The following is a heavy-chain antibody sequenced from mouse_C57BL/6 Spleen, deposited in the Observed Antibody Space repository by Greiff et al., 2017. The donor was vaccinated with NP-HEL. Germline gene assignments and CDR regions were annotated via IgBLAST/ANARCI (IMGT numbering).Heavy chain of an antibody. CDR2: INPGSGGT. D-gene: IGHD2-3*01. Sequence: VQLQQSGAELVRPGTSVKVSCKASGYAFTNYLIEWVKQRPGQGLEWIGVINPGSGGTNYNEKFKGKATLTADKSSSTAYMQLSSLTSEDSAVYFCARGGDGYYAFYWYFDVWGTGTTVTVSS. CDR3: ARGGDGYYAFYWYFDV. CDR1: GYAFTNYL. J-gene: IGHJ1*03. V-gene: IGHV1-54*01.